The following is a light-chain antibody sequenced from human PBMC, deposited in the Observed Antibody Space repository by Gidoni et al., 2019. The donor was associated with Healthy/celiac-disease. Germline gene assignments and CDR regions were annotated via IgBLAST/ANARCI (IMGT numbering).Light chain of an antibody. Sequence: SPGTLSLSPGERATLSCRASQSVSSSYLAWYQQKPGQAPRLLIYGASSRATGIPDRFSGSGSGTDFTLTISRLEPEDFAVYYCQQYGSSSLTFXGXTKVEIK. CDR3: QQYGSSSLT. J-gene: IGKJ4*01. V-gene: IGKV3-20*01. CDR1: QSVSSSY. CDR2: GAS.